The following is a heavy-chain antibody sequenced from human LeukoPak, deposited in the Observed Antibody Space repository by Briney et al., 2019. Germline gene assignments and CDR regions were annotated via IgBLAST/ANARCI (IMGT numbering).Heavy chain of an antibody. Sequence: SVKVSCKASGGTFSSYAISWVRQAPGQGVEWMGRIIPILGIANYAQKFQGRVTITADKSTSTAYMELSSLRSEDTAVYYCARTADNYDILTGYYPVLAAFDIWGQGTMVTVSS. CDR3: ARTADNYDILTGYYPVLAAFDI. D-gene: IGHD3-9*01. CDR2: IIPILGIA. J-gene: IGHJ3*02. CDR1: GGTFSSYA. V-gene: IGHV1-69*04.